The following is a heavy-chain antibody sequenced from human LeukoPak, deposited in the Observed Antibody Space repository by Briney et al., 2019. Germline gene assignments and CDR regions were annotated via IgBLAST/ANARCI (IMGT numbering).Heavy chain of an antibody. CDR1: GFTVSSNY. V-gene: IGHV3-66*02. CDR3: AIERVVVPAAFFDY. J-gene: IGHJ4*02. D-gene: IGHD2-2*01. CDR2: IYSGGST. Sequence: GGSLRLSCAAYGFTVSSNYMSWVRQAPGKGLEWVAVIYSGGSTYYADSVKGRFTISRDNSKNTLYLQMNSLRAEDTAVYYCAIERVVVPAAFFDYWGQGTLVTVSS.